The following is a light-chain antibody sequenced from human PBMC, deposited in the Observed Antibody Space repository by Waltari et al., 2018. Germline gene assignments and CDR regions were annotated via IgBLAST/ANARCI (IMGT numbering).Light chain of an antibody. Sequence: EIVMTQSPDIVSVSPGERITLSCRASQSVDGNLAWYQQKPGQAPRLLVHGVSIRASGIPARFSGSASGTEFTLTIRGLQSEDCAVYHCHQYTNWPWTYGQGTKVEIK. CDR2: GVS. V-gene: IGKV3D-15*01. J-gene: IGKJ1*01. CDR1: QSVDGN. CDR3: HQYTNWPWT.